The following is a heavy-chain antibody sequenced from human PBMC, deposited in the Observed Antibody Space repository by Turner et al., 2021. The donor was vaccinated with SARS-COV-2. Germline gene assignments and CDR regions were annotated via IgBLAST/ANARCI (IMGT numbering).Heavy chain of an antibody. D-gene: IGHD3-22*01. Sequence: EVQLVESGGGLVKPGGSLRLSCAASGFTFSNYSMNWVRQAAGKGLEWVSSISSSSSYIYYADSVKGRFNISRDNAKNSLYLQMNSLRAEDTAVYYCARARWHYYDSSGYYPDAFDIWGQGTMATVSS. V-gene: IGHV3-21*01. CDR2: ISSSSSYI. CDR1: GFTFSNYS. CDR3: ARARWHYYDSSGYYPDAFDI. J-gene: IGHJ3*02.